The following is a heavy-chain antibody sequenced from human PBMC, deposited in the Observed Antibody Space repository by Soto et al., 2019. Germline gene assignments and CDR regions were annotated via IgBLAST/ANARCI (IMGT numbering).Heavy chain of an antibody. CDR1: GGTFGNSA. D-gene: IGHD5-18*01. CDR2: ITPIFPTP. Sequence: QVQMVQSGAEVKKPGSSVTVSCKASGGTFGNSAISWVRQAPGQGLEWMGGITPIFPTPDYAQKFQGRVTITADESTSTAYMEWTSLRSEDTAVYYCARDKDRIQLGVHYYYAMDVWGQGTTVTVSS. CDR3: ARDKDRIQLGVHYYYAMDV. V-gene: IGHV1-69*12. J-gene: IGHJ6*02.